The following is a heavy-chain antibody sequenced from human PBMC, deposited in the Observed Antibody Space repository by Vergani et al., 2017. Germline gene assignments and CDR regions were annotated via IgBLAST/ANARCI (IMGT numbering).Heavy chain of an antibody. CDR1: GGTFSSYA. CDR2: IIPIFGTA. J-gene: IGHJ3*02. V-gene: IGHV1-69*12. D-gene: IGHD1-26*01. Sequence: QVQLVQSGAEVKKPGSSVKVSCKASGGTFSSYAISWVRQAPGQGLEWMGGIIPIFGTANYAQKFQGRVPITADEAPSTAYMGVSSVRSEDTAVYYCARESPPPLGATRGAFDIWGQGTMGTVSS. CDR3: ARESPPPLGATRGAFDI.